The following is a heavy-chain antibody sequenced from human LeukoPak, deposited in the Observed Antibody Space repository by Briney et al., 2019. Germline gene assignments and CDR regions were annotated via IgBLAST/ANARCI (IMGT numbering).Heavy chain of an antibody. CDR3: ARGATMVRGATGGY. D-gene: IGHD3-10*01. J-gene: IGHJ4*02. CDR2: INPKSGNT. V-gene: IGHV1-8*02. CDR1: GYTFTGYY. Sequence: ASVKVSCKASGYTFTGYYMHWVRQAPGQGLEWMGWINPKSGNTGYAQKFQGRVTMTRNTSISTAYMELSSLRSEDTAVYYCARGATMVRGATGGYWGQGTLVTVSS.